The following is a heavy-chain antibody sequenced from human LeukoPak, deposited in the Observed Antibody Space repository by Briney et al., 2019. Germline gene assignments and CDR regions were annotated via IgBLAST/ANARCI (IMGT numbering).Heavy chain of an antibody. Sequence: SETLSLTCTVSGGSISSSNYYWGWIRQPPGKGLEWIVSIYYSGSTYSNPSLKSRVTISVDTSKNQFSLKLSSVTAADTAGYYCASVVVGVTCGYYHYYMDVWGKGTTVTVSS. CDR3: ASVVVGVTCGYYHYYMDV. J-gene: IGHJ6*03. CDR1: GGSISSSNYY. D-gene: IGHD2-15*01. CDR2: IYYSGST. V-gene: IGHV4-39*07.